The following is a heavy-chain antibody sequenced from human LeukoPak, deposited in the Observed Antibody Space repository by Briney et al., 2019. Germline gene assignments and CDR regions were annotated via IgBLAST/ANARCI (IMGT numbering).Heavy chain of an antibody. CDR3: ARDERGYSYGYGY. D-gene: IGHD5-18*01. CDR1: GFTFSSYS. Sequence: GGSLRLSCAASGFTFSSYSMNWVRQAPGKGLEWVSSITSSSSYIYYADSVKGRFTISRDNAKNSLYPQMNSLRAEDTAVYYCARDERGYSYGYGYWGQGTLVTVSS. CDR2: ITSSSSYI. V-gene: IGHV3-21*01. J-gene: IGHJ4*02.